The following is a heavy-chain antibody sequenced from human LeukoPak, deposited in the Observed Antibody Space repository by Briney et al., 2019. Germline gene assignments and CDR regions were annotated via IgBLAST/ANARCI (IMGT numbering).Heavy chain of an antibody. CDR3: AKEKDNGYDEIY. J-gene: IGHJ4*02. V-gene: IGHV3-23*01. CDR1: GFPFISYA. Sequence: GGSLRLSCAASGFPFISYAMSWVRQAPGKGLEWVSSISGSDFSTYYADSVKGRFTISRDNSENTLYLQMHSLRAEDTALYYCAKEKDNGYDEIYWGQGTLVTVSS. D-gene: IGHD5-12*01. CDR2: ISGSDFST.